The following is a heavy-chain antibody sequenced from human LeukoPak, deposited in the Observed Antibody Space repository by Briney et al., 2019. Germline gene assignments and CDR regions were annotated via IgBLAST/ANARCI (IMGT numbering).Heavy chain of an antibody. CDR1: GFTFSSSA. CDR2: ISGSGGST. V-gene: IGHV3-23*01. J-gene: IGHJ4*02. Sequence: PGGSLRLSCAASGFTFSSSAMSWVRQAPGKGLEWVSGISGSGGSTDYADSVKGRFTISRDNSKNTLYLQMNRLRAEDTAEYYCAKGSGTFDYWGQGTLVTVSS. CDR3: AKGSGTFDY.